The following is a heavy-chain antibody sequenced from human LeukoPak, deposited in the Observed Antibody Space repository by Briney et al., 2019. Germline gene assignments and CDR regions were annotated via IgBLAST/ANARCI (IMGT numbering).Heavy chain of an antibody. D-gene: IGHD6-6*01. CDR1: GFTFDDYA. J-gene: IGHJ4*02. Sequence: PGGSLRLSCAASGFTFDDYAMHWVRQAPGKGLEWVSGISWNSGSIGYADSVKGRFTISRDNAKNSLYLQMNSLRAEDTAVYYCAKEGRSSSSVDYWGQGTLVTVSS. V-gene: IGHV3-9*01. CDR2: ISWNSGSI. CDR3: AKEGRSSSSVDY.